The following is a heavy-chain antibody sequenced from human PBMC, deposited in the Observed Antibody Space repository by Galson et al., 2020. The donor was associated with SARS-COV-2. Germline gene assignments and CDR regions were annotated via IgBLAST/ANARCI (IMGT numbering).Heavy chain of an antibody. CDR3: ARSPRPVYFDY. CDR1: GGSISSGGYY. V-gene: IGHV4-31*01. Sequence: SETLSLTCTVSGGSISSGGYYWSWIRQHPGKGLEWIGYIYYSGSTYYNPSLKSLVTISVDTSKNQFSLKLSSVTAADTAVYYCARSPRPVYFDYWGQGTLVTVSS. CDR2: IYYSGST. J-gene: IGHJ4*02.